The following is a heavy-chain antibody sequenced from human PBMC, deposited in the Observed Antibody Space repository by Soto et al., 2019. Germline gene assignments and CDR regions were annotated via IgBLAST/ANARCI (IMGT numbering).Heavy chain of an antibody. J-gene: IGHJ4*02. CDR3: ARVLYATWSSFDY. Sequence: GGSLILSCAASGFTFSRYSMNWVRQAPGKGLEWVSYITSGGTTYYADSAKGRFTISRDNAKNSLYLHLNSLTAEDTAIYYCARVLYATWSSFDYWGQGTLVTVS. D-gene: IGHD1-26*01. CDR2: ITSGGTT. CDR1: GFTFSRYS. V-gene: IGHV3-48*04.